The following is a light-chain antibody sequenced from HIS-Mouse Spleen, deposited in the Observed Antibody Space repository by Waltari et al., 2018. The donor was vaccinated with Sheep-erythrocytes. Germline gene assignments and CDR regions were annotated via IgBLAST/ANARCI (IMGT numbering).Light chain of an antibody. V-gene: IGLV3-10*01. CDR3: YSTDSSGNHRV. J-gene: IGLJ1*01. CDR2: EDS. Sequence: SYELTQPPSVSVSPGQTARITCPGDELPNKYAYWYQQKSGQAPVLVIYEDSKRPSGIPERFSGSSSGTMATLTISGAQVEDEADYYCYSTDSSGNHRVFGTGTKVTVL. CDR1: ELPNKY.